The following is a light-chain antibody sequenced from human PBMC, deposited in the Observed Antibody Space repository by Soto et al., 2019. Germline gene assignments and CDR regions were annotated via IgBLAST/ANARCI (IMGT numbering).Light chain of an antibody. CDR3: SSYTSSSTRV. Sequence: QSALTQPASVSGSPGQSITISCTGTSSDIGGYNYVSWYQQHPGKAPKLMIYGVSDRPSGVSTRFSGSRSGNTASLTISGLQAEDEADYYCSSYTSSSTRVFGGGIKLTVL. V-gene: IGLV2-14*01. CDR2: GVS. CDR1: SSDIGGYNY. J-gene: IGLJ2*01.